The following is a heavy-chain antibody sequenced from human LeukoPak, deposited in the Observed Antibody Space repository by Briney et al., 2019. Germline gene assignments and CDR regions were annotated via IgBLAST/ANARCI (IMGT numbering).Heavy chain of an antibody. D-gene: IGHD3-9*01. CDR1: GGSISSSSYY. Sequence: SETLSLTCTVSGGSISSSSYYWGWIRQPPGTGLEWIGSIYYSGSTYYNPSLKSRVTISVDTSKNQFSLKLSSVTAADTAVYYCARRSYDILTGYYNVDYWGQGTLVTVSS. CDR2: IYYSGST. V-gene: IGHV4-39*01. J-gene: IGHJ4*02. CDR3: ARRSYDILTGYYNVDY.